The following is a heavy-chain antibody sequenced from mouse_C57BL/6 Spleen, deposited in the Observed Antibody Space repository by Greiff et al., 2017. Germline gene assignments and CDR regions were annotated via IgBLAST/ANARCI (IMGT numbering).Heavy chain of an antibody. CDR1: GFSLTSSG. J-gene: IGHJ2*01. Sequence: QVHVKQSGPGLVQPSQSLSITCTVSGFSLTSSGVHWVRQSPGKGLEWLGVIWSGGSTDYNAAFISRLSISKDNSKCQVFFKMNSLQADDTAIYYCARNYYGNYVDYWGQGTTLTVSS. V-gene: IGHV2-2*01. CDR3: ARNYYGNYVDY. CDR2: IWSGGST. D-gene: IGHD1-1*02.